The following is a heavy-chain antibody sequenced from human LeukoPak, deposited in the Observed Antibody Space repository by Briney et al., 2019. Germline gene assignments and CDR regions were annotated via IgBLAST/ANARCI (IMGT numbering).Heavy chain of an antibody. Sequence: GGSLRFSCAASGFTFSSYAMSWVRQAPGKGLEWVSAISGSGGSTYYADSVKGRFTISRDNSKNTLYLQMNSLRAEDTAVYYCATGSVRYSASWYSQEGDYWGQGTLVTVSS. V-gene: IGHV3-23*01. CDR1: GFTFSSYA. CDR3: ATGSVRYSASWYSQEGDY. J-gene: IGHJ4*02. D-gene: IGHD6-13*01. CDR2: ISGSGGST.